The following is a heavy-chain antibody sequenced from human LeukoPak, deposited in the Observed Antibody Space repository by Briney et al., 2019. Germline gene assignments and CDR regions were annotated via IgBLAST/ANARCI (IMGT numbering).Heavy chain of an antibody. J-gene: IGHJ4*02. Sequence: SQTLSLTCTVSGGSISSGAYFWSWIRQHPGKGLEWIGYIYYSGSTYYNPSLKSRVTISVDTSKNQFSLKLSSATAADTAVYYCARGEWELPFDYWGQGTLVTVSS. CDR2: IYYSGST. D-gene: IGHD1-26*01. V-gene: IGHV4-31*03. CDR1: GGSISSGAYF. CDR3: ARGEWELPFDY.